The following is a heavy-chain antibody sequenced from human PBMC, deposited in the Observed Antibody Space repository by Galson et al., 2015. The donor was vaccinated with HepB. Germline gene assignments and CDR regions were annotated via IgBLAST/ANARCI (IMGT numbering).Heavy chain of an antibody. CDR1: GFTFSSYA. CDR2: ISYDGSNK. V-gene: IGHV3-30-3*01. CDR3: ASGDYYDSSGYHVY. Sequence: SLRLSCAASGFTFSSYAMHWVRQAPGKGLEWVAVISYDGSNKYYADSVKGRFTISRDNSKNTLYLQMNSLRAEDTAVYYCASGDYYDSSGYHVYWGQGTLVTVSS. J-gene: IGHJ4*02. D-gene: IGHD3-22*01.